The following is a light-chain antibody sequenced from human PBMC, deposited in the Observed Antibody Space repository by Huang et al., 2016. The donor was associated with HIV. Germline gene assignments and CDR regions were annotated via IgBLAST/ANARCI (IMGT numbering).Light chain of an antibody. CDR3: QQRSGRVT. J-gene: IGKJ4*01. CDR2: DAS. CDR1: QNVNNY. V-gene: IGKV3-11*01. Sequence: PGDRVTLSCRASQNVNNYLAWYQQRPGQAPRLLIYDASIRPAGISDRFSGTVSGTEFTLTINGLETEDFALYYCQQRSGRVTFGGGTKIEV.